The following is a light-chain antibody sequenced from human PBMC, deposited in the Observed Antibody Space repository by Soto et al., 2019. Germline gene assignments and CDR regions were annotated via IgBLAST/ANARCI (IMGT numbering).Light chain of an antibody. CDR2: DNS. CDR1: SSNIGAGYD. CDR3: QACDSSLSGSV. J-gene: IGLJ2*01. V-gene: IGLV1-40*01. Sequence: QSVLTQPPSVSGAPGQRVTISCTGSSSNIGAGYDVYWYQQLPGTAPKLLNHDNSNRPSGVPDRFSGSKFGTSASLAITGLQAEDEADYYCQACDSSLSGSVFGEGTKLTVL.